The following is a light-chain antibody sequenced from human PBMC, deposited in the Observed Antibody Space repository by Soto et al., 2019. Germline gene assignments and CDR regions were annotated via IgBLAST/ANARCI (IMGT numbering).Light chain of an antibody. CDR2: AAS. J-gene: IGKJ3*01. CDR3: QQTYSGFS. Sequence: DIQLTQSPSFLSASVGDRVTITCRASQGISSYLSWYQKKPGKAPEVLIYAASYLQTGVPSRFSGRGSGTDFTLTIDSLQPEDIATYYCQQTYSGFSFGPGTKVDI. V-gene: IGKV1-39*01. CDR1: QGISSY.